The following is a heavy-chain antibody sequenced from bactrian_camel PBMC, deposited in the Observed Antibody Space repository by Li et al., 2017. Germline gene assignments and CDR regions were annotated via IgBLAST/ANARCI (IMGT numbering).Heavy chain of an antibody. D-gene: IGHD7*01. J-gene: IGHJ4*01. Sequence: HVQLVESGGGSALAGGSVRLSCAASGYTFNTYSWFRQAPGQEREGVAAIDTGDGSTYYLNSVEGRFTISHDNAKNTLYLQMNSLKPEDTAIYYCAAAPPGDCNGRAPWLNSYKYWGQGTQVTVS. CDR3: AAAPPGDCNGRAPWLNSYKY. CDR1: GYTFNTYS. CDR2: IDTGDGST. V-gene: IGHV3S1*01.